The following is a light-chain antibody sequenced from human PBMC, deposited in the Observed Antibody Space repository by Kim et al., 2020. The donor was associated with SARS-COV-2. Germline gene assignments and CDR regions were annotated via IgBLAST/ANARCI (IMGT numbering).Light chain of an antibody. CDR3: SSYTVITTFGV. V-gene: IGLV2-14*03. Sequence: QSITISCTGTSSDIGGYNLVSWYQQHPGKAPTLIIYDVNKRPSGVSSRFSGSKSGTTASLTISGLQAEDEADYFCSSYTVITTFGVFGGGTQLTVL. J-gene: IGLJ3*02. CDR2: DVN. CDR1: SSDIGGYNL.